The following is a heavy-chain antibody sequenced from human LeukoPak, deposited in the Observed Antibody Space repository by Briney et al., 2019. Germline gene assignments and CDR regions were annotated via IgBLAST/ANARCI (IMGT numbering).Heavy chain of an antibody. V-gene: IGHV1-24*01. CDR2: FDPEDGET. CDR3: ARDSARIPVAGVVWYFDL. Sequence: GASVKVSCKVSGYTLTELSMHWVRQAPGKGLEWMGGFDPEDGETIYAQKFQGRVTMTRDTSISTAYMELSRLRSDDTAVYYCARDSARIPVAGVVWYFDLWGRGTLVTVSS. D-gene: IGHD6-19*01. J-gene: IGHJ2*01. CDR1: GYTLTELS.